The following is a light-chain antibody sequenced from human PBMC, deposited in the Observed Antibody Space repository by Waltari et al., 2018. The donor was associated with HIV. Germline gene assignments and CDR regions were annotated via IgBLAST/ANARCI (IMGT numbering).Light chain of an antibody. CDR1: QSLLYSNGYNY. Sequence: DIVMTRSPLSLPVTPGEPASISCRSSQSLLYSNGYNYLDWYLQKPGQSPQLLIYLGSNRASGVPDRFSGSGSGTDFTLKISRVEAEDVGIYYCMQALQTPPTFGQGTKLEIK. CDR2: LGS. V-gene: IGKV2-28*01. J-gene: IGKJ2*01. CDR3: MQALQTPPT.